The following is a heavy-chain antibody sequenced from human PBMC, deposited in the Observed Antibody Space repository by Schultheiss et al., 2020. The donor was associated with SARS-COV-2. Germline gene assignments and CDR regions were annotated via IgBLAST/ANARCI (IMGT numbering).Heavy chain of an antibody. CDR2: ISTHNDNT. Sequence: ASVKVSCKASGYTFSSSGVNWVRQAPGQGLEWMGWISTHNDNTNYAQNLQGRVTMTTDRSTSTAYVELRSLRSDDTAVYYCAREGRYSSSWYNYWGQGTLVTVSS. J-gene: IGHJ4*02. CDR3: AREGRYSSSWYNY. D-gene: IGHD6-13*01. CDR1: GYTFSSSG. V-gene: IGHV1-18*01.